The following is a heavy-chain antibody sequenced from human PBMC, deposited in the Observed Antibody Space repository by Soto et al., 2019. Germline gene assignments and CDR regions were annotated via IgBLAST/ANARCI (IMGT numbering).Heavy chain of an antibody. V-gene: IGHV4-59*01. CDR3: ARVVPAANYFDY. Sequence: QVQLQESGPGLVKPSETLSLTCTVSGGSISSYYWSWIRQPPGKGLEWIGYIYYSGSTNYNPSLKSRVTISVDTSKNQFSLKLSSVTAADTAGYYCARVVPAANYFDYWGQGTLVTVSS. CDR1: GGSISSYY. CDR2: IYYSGST. J-gene: IGHJ4*02. D-gene: IGHD2-2*01.